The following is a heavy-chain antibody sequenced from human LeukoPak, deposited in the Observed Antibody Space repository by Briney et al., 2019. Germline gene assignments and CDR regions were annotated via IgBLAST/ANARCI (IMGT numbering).Heavy chain of an antibody. J-gene: IGHJ5*02. D-gene: IGHD2-2*01. V-gene: IGHV4-4*07. Sequence: SETLSLTCTVSGDSIDSYYWSWIRQPAGKGLEWIGRMYTSGGTNYNPSLKSRVTISVDTSKNQFSLRLSSVTAADTAVYYCARESVVPTAMRQTNWFDPWGQGTLVTVSS. CDR1: GDSIDSYY. CDR3: ARESVVPTAMRQTNWFDP. CDR2: MYTSGGT.